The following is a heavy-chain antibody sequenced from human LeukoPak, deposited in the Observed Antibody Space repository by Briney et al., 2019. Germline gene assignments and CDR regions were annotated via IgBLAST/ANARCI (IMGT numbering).Heavy chain of an antibody. CDR1: GGSISSGGYY. CDR2: IYHSGST. Sequence: SETLSLTCTVSGGSISSGGYYWGWIRQPPGKGLEWIGYIYHSGSTYYNPSLKSRVTISVDRSKNQFSLKLSSVTAADTAVYYCARERESNVRLWFGELAAVGFDPWGQGTLVTVSS. D-gene: IGHD3-10*01. CDR3: ARERESNVRLWFGELAAVGFDP. V-gene: IGHV4-30-2*01. J-gene: IGHJ5*02.